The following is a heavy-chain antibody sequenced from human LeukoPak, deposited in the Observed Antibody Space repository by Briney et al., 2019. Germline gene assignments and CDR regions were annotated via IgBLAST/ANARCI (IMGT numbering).Heavy chain of an antibody. CDR3: ASHSWGGNKDFDL. Sequence: SETLSLTCGVSGDSISSSPYYWAWIRQPPGKRLAWIGSIHQSGGSYYNPSLQSRLSMSVDTSKNQFSLKLTSVTAADTAVYYCASHSWGGNKDFDLWGRGTLVAVSS. CDR1: GDSISSSPYY. V-gene: IGHV4-39*01. D-gene: IGHD4-23*01. CDR2: IHQSGGS. J-gene: IGHJ2*01.